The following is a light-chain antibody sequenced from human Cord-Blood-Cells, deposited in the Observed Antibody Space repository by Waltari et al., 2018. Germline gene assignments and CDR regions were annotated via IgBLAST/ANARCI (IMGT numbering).Light chain of an antibody. Sequence: QSVLTQPHSVSGAPGQRVTISCTGSSSNIGAGYDVHWYQQLPGKAPKPLIYGNSSRPSGVPDRCSGSKSGTSASLAITGLQAEDEADYYCQSYDSSLSGWVFGGGTKLTVL. CDR2: GNS. V-gene: IGLV1-40*01. J-gene: IGLJ3*02. CDR1: SSNIGAGYD. CDR3: QSYDSSLSGWV.